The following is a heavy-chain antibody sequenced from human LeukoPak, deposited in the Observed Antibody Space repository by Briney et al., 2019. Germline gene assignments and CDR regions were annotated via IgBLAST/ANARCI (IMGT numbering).Heavy chain of an antibody. V-gene: IGHV3-11*01. D-gene: IGHD6-13*01. CDR2: ISSSGSNI. J-gene: IGHJ4*02. CDR3: ARGAEGSSWGSDY. CDR1: GFIFSDYY. Sequence: GSLRLSCAACGFIFSDYYMSWVRHAPGKALEWVSYISSSGSNIYYADSVKGRFTISRDNAKNSLYLQMNSLRAEDTAVYYCARGAEGSSWGSDYWGQGTLVTVSS.